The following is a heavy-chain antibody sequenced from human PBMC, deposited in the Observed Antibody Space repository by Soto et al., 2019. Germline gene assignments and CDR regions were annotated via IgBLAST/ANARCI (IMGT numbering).Heavy chain of an antibody. V-gene: IGHV4-4*02. CDR3: PRVERGPFDY. Sequence: QVQLQESGPGLVKPSGTLSLTCAVSGGSVTSSNWWTWVRQPPGKGLQWIGEIYHSGSANYNPSLKSRVAISVDKSKNHFSLELSSVTAADTAVYYCPRVERGPFDYWGQGTLVTVSS. CDR2: IYHSGSA. CDR1: GGSVTSSNW. J-gene: IGHJ4*02.